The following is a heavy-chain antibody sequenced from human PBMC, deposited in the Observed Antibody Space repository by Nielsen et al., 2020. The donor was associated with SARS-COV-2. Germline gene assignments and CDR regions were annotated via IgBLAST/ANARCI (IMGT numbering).Heavy chain of an antibody. Sequence: SLKISCAASGFTFDDYAMHWVRQAPGKGLEWVSGISWNSGSIGYADSVKGRFTISRDNAKNSLYLQMNSLRAEDTALYYCAKVGSSGWYGFDYWGQGTLVTVSS. D-gene: IGHD6-19*01. CDR2: ISWNSGSI. CDR3: AKVGSSGWYGFDY. J-gene: IGHJ4*02. CDR1: GFTFDDYA. V-gene: IGHV3-9*01.